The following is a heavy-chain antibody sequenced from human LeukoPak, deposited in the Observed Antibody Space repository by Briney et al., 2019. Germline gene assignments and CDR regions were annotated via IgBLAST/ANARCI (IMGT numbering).Heavy chain of an antibody. CDR3: ARRVNYYGSGSYSSDYLFDI. J-gene: IGHJ3*02. CDR1: GGSISSSSYY. CDR2: IYYSGST. Sequence: LETLSLTCTVSGGSISSSSYYWGWIRQPPGKGLEWIGSIYYSGSTNYNPSLKSRVTISVDTSKNQFSLKLSSVTAADTAVYYCARRVNYYGSGSYSSDYLFDIWGQGTMVTVSS. D-gene: IGHD3-10*01. V-gene: IGHV4-39*07.